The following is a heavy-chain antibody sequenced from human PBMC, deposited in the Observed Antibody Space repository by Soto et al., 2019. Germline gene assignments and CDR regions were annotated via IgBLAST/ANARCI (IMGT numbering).Heavy chain of an antibody. D-gene: IGHD3-22*01. V-gene: IGHV4-39*01. J-gene: IGHJ4*02. CDR1: GGSISSSSYY. CDR2: IYYSGST. CDR3: ASEIASSGYYFDY. Sequence: ETLSLTCTVSGGSISSSSYYWGWIRQPPGKGLEWIGSIYYSGSTYYNPSLKSRVTISVDTSKNQFSLKLSSVTAADTAVYYCASEIASSGYYFDYWGQGTLVTVSS.